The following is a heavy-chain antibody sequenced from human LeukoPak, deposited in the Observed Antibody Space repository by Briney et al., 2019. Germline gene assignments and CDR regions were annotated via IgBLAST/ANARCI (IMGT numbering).Heavy chain of an antibody. V-gene: IGHV3-23*01. CDR3: AKDHGVAVTGMFY. Sequence: PGGSLRLSCAASGFAFISFTMSWVRQPPGKGLEWVASISGTGTNTYYADSVKGRFTISRDNSRNTLYLQMNSLGAEDTAIYYCAKDHGVAVTGMFYWGQGTLVTVSS. CDR1: GFAFISFT. D-gene: IGHD6-19*01. J-gene: IGHJ4*02. CDR2: ISGTGTNT.